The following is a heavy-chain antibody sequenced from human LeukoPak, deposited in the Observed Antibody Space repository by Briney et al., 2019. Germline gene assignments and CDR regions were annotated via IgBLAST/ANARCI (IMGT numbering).Heavy chain of an antibody. Sequence: ASETLSLTCTVSGGSISSYYWSWIRQPPGKGLEWIGYIYYSGSTNYNPSLKSRVTISVDTSKNQFSLKLSSVTAADTAVYYCARVPDSSGWYYFDYWGQGTLVTVSS. CDR1: GGSISSYY. D-gene: IGHD6-19*01. CDR2: IYYSGST. J-gene: IGHJ4*02. CDR3: ARVPDSSGWYYFDY. V-gene: IGHV4-59*01.